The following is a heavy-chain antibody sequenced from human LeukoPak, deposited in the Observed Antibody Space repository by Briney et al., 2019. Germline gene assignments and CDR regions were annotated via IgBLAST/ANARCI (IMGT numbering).Heavy chain of an antibody. CDR3: ARASIAARRYDY. CDR2: INHSGST. Sequence: PSETLSLTCAVYGGSFSGYYWSWIRQPPGKGLEWIGEINHSGSTNYNPSLKSRVTISVDTSKNQFSLKPSSVTAADTAVYYCARASIAARRYDYWGQGTLVTVSS. D-gene: IGHD6-6*01. V-gene: IGHV4-34*01. CDR1: GGSFSGYY. J-gene: IGHJ4*02.